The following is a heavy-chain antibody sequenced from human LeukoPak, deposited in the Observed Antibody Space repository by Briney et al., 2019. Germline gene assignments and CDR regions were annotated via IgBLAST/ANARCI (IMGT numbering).Heavy chain of an antibody. CDR2: ISGRDHTT. D-gene: IGHD4-17*01. J-gene: IGHJ4*02. V-gene: IGHV3-23*01. CDR3: AKGGGFGDYGSYYFDY. CDR1: GFTFRNHA. Sequence: GGSLRLSCAAFGFTFRNHAMNWVRQTPGKGREWVSTISGRDHTTYYADSVKGRFTISRDNSKNTQYLQMNSLRAEDTAVYYCAKGGGFGDYGSYYFDYWGQGTLVTVSS.